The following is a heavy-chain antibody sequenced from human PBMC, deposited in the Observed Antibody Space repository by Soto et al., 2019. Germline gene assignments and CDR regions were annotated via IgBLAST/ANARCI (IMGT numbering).Heavy chain of an antibody. D-gene: IGHD6-19*01. V-gene: IGHV3-33*01. CDR1: GFIFSSYG. CDR2: IGYGGSNK. CDR3: AREGSSGWYGSSYYYGMDV. Sequence: QVQLVESGGGVVQPGRSLRLSCAASGFIFSSYGMHWVRQAPGKGLEWVAVIGYGGSNKYYADSVKGRFTISRDNSKNTLYLQMNSLGAEDTGVYDFAREGSSGWYGSSYYYGMDVWGQGTTVTVSS. J-gene: IGHJ6*02.